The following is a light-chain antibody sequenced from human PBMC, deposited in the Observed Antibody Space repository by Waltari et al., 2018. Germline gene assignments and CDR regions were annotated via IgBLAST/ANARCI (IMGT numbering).Light chain of an antibody. CDR1: QSIRDL. J-gene: IGKJ2*01. CDR3: QQYNNQFT. V-gene: IGKV1-5*03. Sequence: DVQMTQSPSTLSASVGDRVTVTCRASQSIRDLLAWYQHKPGKAPKLLIYKASVLESGVPSRCRGSGSGKEFTLTISSLQPDDFATYFCQQYNNQFTFGQGTKLEI. CDR2: KAS.